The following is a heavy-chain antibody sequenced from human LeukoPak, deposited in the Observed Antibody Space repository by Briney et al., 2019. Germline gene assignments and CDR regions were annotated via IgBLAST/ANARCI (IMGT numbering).Heavy chain of an antibody. CDR1: GFTFSSYA. CDR3: ASDGDYTDYFDY. CDR2: ISSSSSYI. J-gene: IGHJ4*02. Sequence: GGSLRLSCAASGFTFSSYAMSWVRQAPGKGLEWVSSISSSSSYIYYADSVKGRFTISRDNAKNPLYLQMNSLRAEDTAVYYCASDGDYTDYFDYWGQGTLVTVSS. V-gene: IGHV3-21*01. D-gene: IGHD4-17*01.